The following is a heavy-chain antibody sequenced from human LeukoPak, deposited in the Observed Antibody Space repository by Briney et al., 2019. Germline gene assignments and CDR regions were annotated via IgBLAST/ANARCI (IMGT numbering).Heavy chain of an antibody. Sequence: GTPLRLSCEASGFPFSSYGMHWVRQAPGKGLEWVAVLSHDGSNKYYADSVKGRFTFSRDNSKNTLYLQMNSLRPDDAAVYYCAKEGYYGSGSFPDSWGQGTLVTVSS. CDR3: AKEGYYGSGSFPDS. CDR1: GFPFSSYG. J-gene: IGHJ5*01. CDR2: LSHDGSNK. V-gene: IGHV3-30*18. D-gene: IGHD3-10*01.